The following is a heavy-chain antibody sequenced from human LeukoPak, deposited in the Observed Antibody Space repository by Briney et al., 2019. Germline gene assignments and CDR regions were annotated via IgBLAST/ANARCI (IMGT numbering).Heavy chain of an antibody. V-gene: IGHV4-34*01. D-gene: IGHD3-9*01. CDR2: INHSGST. Sequence: SETLSLTCAVYGGSFSGYYWSWIRQPPGKGLEWIGEINHSGSTNYNPSLKSRVTISVDTSKNQFSLKLSSVTAADTAVYYCARGTDILTGYPEPYYFDYWGQGTLVTVSS. J-gene: IGHJ4*02. CDR1: GGSFSGYY. CDR3: ARGTDILTGYPEPYYFDY.